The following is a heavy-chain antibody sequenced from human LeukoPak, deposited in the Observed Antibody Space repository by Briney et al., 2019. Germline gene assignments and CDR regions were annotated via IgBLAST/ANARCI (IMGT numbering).Heavy chain of an antibody. V-gene: IGHV4-39*07. Sequence: SETLSLTCTVSGGSISSGSYYWGWIRQPPGKGLEWIGSIYYSGSTYYNPSLKSRVTISVDTSKNQFSLKLSSVTAADTAVYYCARDRIRGHDSSGYYYVGIKYYFDYWGQGTLVTVSS. CDR3: ARDRIRGHDSSGYYYVGIKYYFDY. D-gene: IGHD3-22*01. CDR2: IYYSGST. J-gene: IGHJ4*02. CDR1: GGSISSGSYY.